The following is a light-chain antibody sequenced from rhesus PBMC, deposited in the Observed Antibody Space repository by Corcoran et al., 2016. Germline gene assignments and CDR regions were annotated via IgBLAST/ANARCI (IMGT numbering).Light chain of an antibody. J-gene: IGLJ1*01. CDR1: SLKTYY. V-gene: IGLV3S11*01. Sequence: SSGLTQEPALSVALGHTVRMTCQGDSLKTYYASWYQQKPGQVPVLVIYGKTNRPSGIPGRFSGSWSGNTGSLTITGAQVEDEADYYCCSWDNSGTHSIFGAGTRLPVL. CDR2: GKT. CDR3: CSWDNSGTHSI.